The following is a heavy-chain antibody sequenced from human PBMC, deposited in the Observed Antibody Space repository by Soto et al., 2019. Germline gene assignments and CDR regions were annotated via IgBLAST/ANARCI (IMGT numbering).Heavy chain of an antibody. CDR3: AAEIASAGHY. CDR2: IYFSGAT. J-gene: IGHJ4*02. Sequence: QLQLQESGPGLVRPSDTLSLTCTVSSGSISSSTYHWAWIRQAPGKGLEWIGSIYFSGATYYSPSLKTRVTFFVDTSQNLFSLKLSSVTAADTAVYYCAAEIASAGHYWGQGILVTVSS. D-gene: IGHD6-13*01. CDR1: SGSISSSTYH. V-gene: IGHV4-39*01.